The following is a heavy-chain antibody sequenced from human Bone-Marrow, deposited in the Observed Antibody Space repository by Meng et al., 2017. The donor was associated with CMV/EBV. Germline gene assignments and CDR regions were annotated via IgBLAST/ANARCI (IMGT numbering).Heavy chain of an antibody. CDR3: ARGRWPESDAFDI. Sequence: GESLKISCAASGFTFSSYWMSWVRQAPGKGLEWVANIKQDGSEKYYVDSVKGRFTISRDNAKNSLYLQMNSLRAEDTAVYYCARGRWPESDAFDIWGQGTMVTVSS. D-gene: IGHD5-24*01. V-gene: IGHV3-7*01. J-gene: IGHJ3*02. CDR1: GFTFSSYW. CDR2: IKQDGSEK.